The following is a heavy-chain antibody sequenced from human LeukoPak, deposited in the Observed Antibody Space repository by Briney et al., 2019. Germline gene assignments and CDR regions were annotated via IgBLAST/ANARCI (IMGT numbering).Heavy chain of an antibody. CDR1: GYTFTSYD. CDR2: MNPNSGNT. J-gene: IGHJ4*02. CDR3: ATAQLAAGTSGGGIDY. D-gene: IGHD6-13*01. V-gene: IGHV1-8*01. Sequence: ASVKVSFKASGYTFTSYDINWVRQAAGQGLEWMGWMNPNSGNTGYAQKFQGRVTMTRNTSISTAYMELSSLRSEDTAVYYCATAQLAAGTSGGGIDYWGQGTLVTVSS.